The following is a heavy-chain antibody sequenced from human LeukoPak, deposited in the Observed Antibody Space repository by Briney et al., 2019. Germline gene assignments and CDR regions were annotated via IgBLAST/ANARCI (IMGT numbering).Heavy chain of an antibody. Sequence: PSETLSLTCAVYGGSFSGYYWSWSRQPPGKGLEWIGEINHSGSTNYNPSLKSRVTISVDTSKNQFSLKLSSVTAADTAVYYCARGSVTMVRGANHWGQGTLVTVSS. D-gene: IGHD3-10*01. CDR1: GGSFSGYY. CDR2: INHSGST. V-gene: IGHV4-34*01. CDR3: ARGSVTMVRGANH. J-gene: IGHJ4*02.